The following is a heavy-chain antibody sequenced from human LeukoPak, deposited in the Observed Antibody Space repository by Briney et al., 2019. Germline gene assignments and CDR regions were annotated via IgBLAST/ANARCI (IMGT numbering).Heavy chain of an antibody. CDR3: ARGPPMDYDILVGYYRFDY. CDR1: GGSFNGYY. D-gene: IGHD3-9*01. CDR2: INDSRIT. Sequence: PSDTLSLTCAVHGGSFNGYYWSWLRQPPGKGLEWIGEINDSRITNYNPSLKSRVIISVDSPKNEFSLKLSSVSAADTAVYYCARGPPMDYDILVGYYRFDYWGQGTLVTVSS. V-gene: IGHV4-34*01. J-gene: IGHJ4*02.